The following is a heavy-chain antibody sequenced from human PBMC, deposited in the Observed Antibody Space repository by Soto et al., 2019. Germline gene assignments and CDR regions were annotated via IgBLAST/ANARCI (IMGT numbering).Heavy chain of an antibody. D-gene: IGHD2-2*01. CDR1: GDSVGNALYF. CDR3: VRVNQQYIWFDP. V-gene: IGHV4-39*01. CDR2: MYFRGNT. J-gene: IGHJ5*02. Sequence: QLQLQGSGPGLVQPSETLSLTCTVSGDSVGNALYFWGWVRQPPGKGLEWIANMYFRGNTYYNPSLKSRVTISLDTSNNQFSLNLRSVTAADTAVYFCVRVNQQYIWFDPWGQGSLVTVSS.